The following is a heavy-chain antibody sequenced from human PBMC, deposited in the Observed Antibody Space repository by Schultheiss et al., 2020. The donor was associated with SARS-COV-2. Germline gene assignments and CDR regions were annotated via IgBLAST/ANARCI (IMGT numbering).Heavy chain of an antibody. CDR1: GFTFSSFA. Sequence: GGSLRLSCAASGFTFSSFAMHWVRQAPGKGLEWVTVISKDGSDRYYADSVKGRFTISRDNSEDTLELQMNSLRIQDTAVYYCARYDSSGYFASWEPLQYWGQGTLVTVSS. CDR3: ARYDSSGYFASWEPLQY. D-gene: IGHD3-22*01. V-gene: IGHV3-30*04. CDR2: ISKDGSDR. J-gene: IGHJ4*02.